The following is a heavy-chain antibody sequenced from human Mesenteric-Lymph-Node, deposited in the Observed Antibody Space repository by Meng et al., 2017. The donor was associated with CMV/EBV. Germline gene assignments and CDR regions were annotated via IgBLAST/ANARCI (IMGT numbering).Heavy chain of an antibody. V-gene: IGHV4-59*08. CDR3: ARLGGHLRFLEWLNWFDP. D-gene: IGHD3-3*01. J-gene: IGHJ5*02. Sequence: SETLSLTCTVSGGSISSYYWSWIRQPPGKGLEWIGYIYYSGSTNYNPSLKSRVTISVDTSKNQFSLKLSSVTAADTAVYYCARLGGHLRFLEWLNWFDPWGQGTLVTVSS. CDR1: GGSISSYY. CDR2: IYYSGST.